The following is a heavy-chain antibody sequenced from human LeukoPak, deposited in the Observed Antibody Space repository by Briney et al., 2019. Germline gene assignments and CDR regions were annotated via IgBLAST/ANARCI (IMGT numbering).Heavy chain of an antibody. J-gene: IGHJ4*02. CDR1: GGTFSSYT. CDR3: ARDGCSGGSCYSFAFDY. CDR2: IIPIFCTA. D-gene: IGHD2-15*01. V-gene: IGHV1-69*05. Sequence: SVKVSCKASGGTFSSYTISGVRQAPGQGLEWMGRIIPIFCTATYAQKFQGRVTITTDESTSTAYMELSSLRSEDTAVYYCARDGCSGGSCYSFAFDYWGQGTLVTVSS.